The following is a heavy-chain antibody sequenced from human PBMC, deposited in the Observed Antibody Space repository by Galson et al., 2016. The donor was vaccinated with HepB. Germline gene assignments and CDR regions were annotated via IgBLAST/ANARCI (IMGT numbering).Heavy chain of an antibody. CDR2: ISGSVSNT. D-gene: IGHD6-19*01. Sequence: SLRLSCAASGFTFRNYAMSWVRQAPGKGLEWVSAISGSVSNTYYADSVKGRFTISRDNSKNTLYLQMNSLRAEDTAVYYCAKDLYSSGWYNWFDPWGQGTLVTVSS. V-gene: IGHV3-23*01. CDR3: AKDLYSSGWYNWFDP. CDR1: GFTFRNYA. J-gene: IGHJ5*02.